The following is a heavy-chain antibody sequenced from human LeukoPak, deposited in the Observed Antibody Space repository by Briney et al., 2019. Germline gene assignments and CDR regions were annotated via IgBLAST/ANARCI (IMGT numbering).Heavy chain of an antibody. D-gene: IGHD4-17*01. Sequence: SETLSLTCTVSGYSISSGYYWGWIRQPPGKGLEWIGSIYHSGSTYYDPSLKSRVTISVDTSKNQFSLKLSSVTAADTAVYYCARTGGDYEVTCFGYWGQGTLVTVSS. V-gene: IGHV4-38-2*02. CDR1: GYSISSGYY. CDR2: IYHSGST. CDR3: ARTGGDYEVTCFGY. J-gene: IGHJ4*02.